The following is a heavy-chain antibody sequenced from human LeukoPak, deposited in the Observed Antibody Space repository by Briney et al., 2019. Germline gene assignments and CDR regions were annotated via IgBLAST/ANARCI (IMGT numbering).Heavy chain of an antibody. V-gene: IGHV3-7*01. CDR3: ARGGMGTTTSVDY. J-gene: IGHJ4*02. Sequence: QPGGSLRLSCAASGFTFSSYWMSWVRQAPGKGLEWVANIKQDGSEKTYVDSMKGRFTISRDNAKNSLSLQMSSLRADDTAVYYCARGGMGTTTSVDYWGQGILVTVSS. CDR2: IKQDGSEK. CDR1: GFTFSSYW. D-gene: IGHD1-14*01.